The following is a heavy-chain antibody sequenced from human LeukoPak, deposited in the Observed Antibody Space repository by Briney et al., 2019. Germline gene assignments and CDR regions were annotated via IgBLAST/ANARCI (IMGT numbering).Heavy chain of an antibody. V-gene: IGHV1-2*02. CDR1: GYTFTGYY. Sequence: GASVKVSCKASGYTFTGYYMHWVRQAPRQGLEWMGWINPNSGGTNYAQKFQGRVTMTRDTSISTAYMELSRLRSDDTAVYYCARVPRRTMVRGVIAHPTFDYWGQGTLVTVSS. D-gene: IGHD3-10*01. J-gene: IGHJ4*02. CDR2: INPNSGGT. CDR3: ARVPRRTMVRGVIAHPTFDY.